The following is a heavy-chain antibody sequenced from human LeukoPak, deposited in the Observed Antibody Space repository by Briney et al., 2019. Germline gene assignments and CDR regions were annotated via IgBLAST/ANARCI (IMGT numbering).Heavy chain of an antibody. D-gene: IGHD6-13*01. CDR1: GFTFSSHG. CDR3: AKTAGIAAAADFDY. J-gene: IGHJ4*02. Sequence: GGSLRFSGAASGFTFSSHGMHWVRQGPGKGLEWVTFIRSDGSSNYYGDSVKGRFTLSRDNFKNTLYLQMNSLRAEDTAVYYCAKTAGIAAAADFDYWGQGTLVTVSS. V-gene: IGHV3-30*02. CDR2: IRSDGSSN.